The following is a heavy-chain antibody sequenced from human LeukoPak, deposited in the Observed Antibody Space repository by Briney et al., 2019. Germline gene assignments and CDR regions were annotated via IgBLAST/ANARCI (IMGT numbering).Heavy chain of an antibody. V-gene: IGHV5-51*01. J-gene: IGHJ5*02. CDR3: ARRPLHSQNWLAP. Sequence: GESLKISCKGYGDRFTSYWVAWVRQMPGKGLEWMGIMFPGDSDTRYSPSIQGQVTISVDRSISTAYLQWSSLKASDTAIYYCARRPLHSQNWLAPWGQGTLVTVSS. CDR1: GDRFTSYW. CDR2: MFPGDSDT.